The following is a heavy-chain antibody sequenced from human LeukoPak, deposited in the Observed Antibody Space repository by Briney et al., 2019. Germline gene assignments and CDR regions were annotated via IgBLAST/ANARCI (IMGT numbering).Heavy chain of an antibody. V-gene: IGHV3-9*01. CDR1: GFTFDDYA. J-gene: IGHJ4*02. CDR2: ISWNSGSI. CDR3: AKSVVVVAATPGFDY. D-gene: IGHD2-15*01. Sequence: GGSLRLSCAASGFTFDDYAMHWVRQAPGKGLEWVSGISWNSGSIGYADSVKGRFTISRDNAKNSLYLQMNSLRAEDTALYYCAKSVVVVAATPGFDYWGQGTLVTVSS.